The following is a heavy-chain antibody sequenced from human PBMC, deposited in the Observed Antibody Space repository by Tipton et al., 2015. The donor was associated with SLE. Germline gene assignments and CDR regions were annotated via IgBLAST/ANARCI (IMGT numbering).Heavy chain of an antibody. V-gene: IGHV4-59*12. D-gene: IGHD2-8*01. Sequence: GLVKPSETLSLTCTVSGGSISTYYWSWIRQSPGKGLEWIGYIHKSGSTHYHPSLRGRVTISVDASKNQFSLKMRSVTAADTAVYFCARGYCSDGVCYGFGFFDYWGQGNLVTVSS. J-gene: IGHJ4*02. CDR3: ARGYCSDGVCYGFGFFDY. CDR2: IHKSGST. CDR1: GGSISTYY.